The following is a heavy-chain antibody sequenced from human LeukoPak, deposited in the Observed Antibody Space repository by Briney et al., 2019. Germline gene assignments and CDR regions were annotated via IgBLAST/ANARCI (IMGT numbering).Heavy chain of an antibody. CDR1: GGSISSYC. Sequence: PSETLSLTCTVSGGSISSYCWSWIRQPPGKGLEWIGYIYYSGSTNYSPSLKSRVTISVDTSKNQFSLKLSSVTAADTAVYYCARGAAMVRGYGMDVWGQGTTVTVSS. J-gene: IGHJ6*02. D-gene: IGHD5-18*01. CDR2: IYYSGST. V-gene: IGHV4-59*01. CDR3: ARGAAMVRGYGMDV.